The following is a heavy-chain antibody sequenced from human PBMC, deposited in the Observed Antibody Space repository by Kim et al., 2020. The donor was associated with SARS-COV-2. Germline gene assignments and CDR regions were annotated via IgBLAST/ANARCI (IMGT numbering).Heavy chain of an antibody. D-gene: IGHD3-22*01. J-gene: IGHJ4*02. Sequence: SETLSLTCAVYGGSFSGYYWSWIRQPPGKGLEWIGEINHSGSTNYNPSLKSRVTISVDTSKNQFSLKLSSVTAADTAVYYCARGKDSSGYYYRNKYLFDYWGQGTLVTVSS. CDR2: INHSGST. CDR3: ARGKDSSGYYYRNKYLFDY. V-gene: IGHV4-34*01. CDR1: GGSFSGYY.